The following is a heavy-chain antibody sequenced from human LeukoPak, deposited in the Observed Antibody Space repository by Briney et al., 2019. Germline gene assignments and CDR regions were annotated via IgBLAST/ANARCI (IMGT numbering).Heavy chain of an antibody. CDR2: IHPGDSDI. CDR3: ARHKDEDYFYYMDV. Sequence: GESLKISCQGFGYTFTTYWIGWGRQMPGKGLEWMGIIHPGDSDIKYSPSFRGQVTISADRAISTAYLRWSSLKASDTATYYCARHKDEDYFYYMDVWGKGTTVTVS. J-gene: IGHJ6*03. V-gene: IGHV5-51*01. CDR1: GYTFTTYW.